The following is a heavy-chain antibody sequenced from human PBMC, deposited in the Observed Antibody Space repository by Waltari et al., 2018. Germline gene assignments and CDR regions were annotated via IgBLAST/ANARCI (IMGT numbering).Heavy chain of an antibody. D-gene: IGHD6-19*01. CDR1: GGSISSSSYY. CDR3: ARGESIAVAGV. J-gene: IGHJ3*01. Sequence: QLQLQESGPGLVKPSETLSLTCTVSGGSISSSSYYWGWIRQPPGKGLEWIGSIYYSGSTYYNPSLKSRVTIAVDTSKNQFSLKLSSVTAADTAVYYCARGESIAVAGVWGQGTMVTVSS. CDR2: IYYSGST. V-gene: IGHV4-39*07.